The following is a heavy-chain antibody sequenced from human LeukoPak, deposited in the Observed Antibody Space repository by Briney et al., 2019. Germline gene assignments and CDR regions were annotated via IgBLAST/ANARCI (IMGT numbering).Heavy chain of an antibody. CDR3: ARDARYCSSTSCPFDY. CDR1: GGTFSSYA. CDR2: IIPILGIT. J-gene: IGHJ4*02. V-gene: IGHV1-69*04. D-gene: IGHD2-2*01. Sequence: SVKVSCKASGGTFSSYAITWVRQAPGQGLEWMGRIIPILGITHFAQKFQGRITIIADKSTSTAYMELSSLRSEDTAVYYCARDARYCSSTSCPFDYWGQGTLVTVSS.